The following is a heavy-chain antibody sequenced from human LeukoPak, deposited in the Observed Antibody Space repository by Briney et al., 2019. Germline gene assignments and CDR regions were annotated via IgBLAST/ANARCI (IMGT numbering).Heavy chain of an antibody. Sequence: GGSLRHSCAASGFTFSSYEMNWVRQAPGEGLEWVSYISSSGSTIYYADSVKGRFTISRDNAKNSLYLQMNSLRAEDTAVYYCAELGMIGGVWGKGTTVTISS. CDR3: AELGMIGGV. V-gene: IGHV3-48*03. CDR1: GFTFSSYE. CDR2: ISSSGSTI. J-gene: IGHJ6*04. D-gene: IGHD3-10*02.